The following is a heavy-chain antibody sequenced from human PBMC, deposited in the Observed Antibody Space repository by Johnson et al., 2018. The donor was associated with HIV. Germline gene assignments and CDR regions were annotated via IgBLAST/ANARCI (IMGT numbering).Heavy chain of an antibody. D-gene: IGHD3-10*01. J-gene: IGHJ3*02. CDR2: INSDGSST. Sequence: VQLVESGGGVVQPGRSLRLSCAASGFTFSSYAMHWVRQPPGKGLVWVSRINSDGSSTSYADSVQGRFTISRDNAKNTLYLQMNSLRVEDTAVYYCARDPGSITLIRGDAFDIWGQGTVVIVSS. CDR1: GFTFSSYA. V-gene: IGHV3-74*01. CDR3: ARDPGSITLIRGDAFDI.